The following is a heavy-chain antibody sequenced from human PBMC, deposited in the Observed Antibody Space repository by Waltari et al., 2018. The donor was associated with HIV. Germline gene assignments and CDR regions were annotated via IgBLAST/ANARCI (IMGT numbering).Heavy chain of an antibody. V-gene: IGHV3-74*01. CDR1: GFTFSNYW. Sequence: EVQLVESGGGLVQPGGSLRLSCVASGFTFSNYWMHWVRQGPGKGLVCVSGINGDESRLLYAESVKGRFTISRDNARNTLYLQMKSLRAEDTAVYYCARRHSSEGILDYWGQGTLVTVSS. CDR3: ARRHSSEGILDY. D-gene: IGHD6-19*01. J-gene: IGHJ4*02. CDR2: INGDESRL.